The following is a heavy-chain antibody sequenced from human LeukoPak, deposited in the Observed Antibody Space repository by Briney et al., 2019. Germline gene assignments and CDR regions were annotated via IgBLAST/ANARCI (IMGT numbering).Heavy chain of an antibody. J-gene: IGHJ5*02. CDR3: ASNVLLWFGEFNWFDP. CDR2: IYYSGST. D-gene: IGHD3-10*01. CDR1: GFTFSDYY. V-gene: IGHV4-38-2*01. Sequence: GSLRLSCAASGFTFSDYYMGWIRQAPGKGLEWIGSIYYSGSTYYNPSLKSRVTISVDTSKNQFSLKLSSVTAADTAVYYCASNVLLWFGEFNWFDPWGQGTLVTVSS.